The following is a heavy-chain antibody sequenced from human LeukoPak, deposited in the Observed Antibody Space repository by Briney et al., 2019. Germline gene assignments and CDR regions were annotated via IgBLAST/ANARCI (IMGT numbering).Heavy chain of an antibody. V-gene: IGHV3-33*01. CDR1: RFTFSNYG. Sequence: GGSLRLSCAASRFTFSNYGMHWVRQAPGKGLEWVAVIWYDGSNKYYADSVKGRFTISRDNSKNTLYLQMNSLRAEDTAVYYCARDHSSGYYYVAHWGQGTLVTVSS. D-gene: IGHD3-22*01. J-gene: IGHJ4*02. CDR3: ARDHSSGYYYVAH. CDR2: IWYDGSNK.